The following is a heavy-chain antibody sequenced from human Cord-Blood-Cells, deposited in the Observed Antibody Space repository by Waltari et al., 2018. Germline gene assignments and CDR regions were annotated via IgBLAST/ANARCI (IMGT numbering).Heavy chain of an antibody. CDR1: GFTFSSYG. J-gene: IGHJ3*02. V-gene: IGHV3-33*01. D-gene: IGHD3-9*01. CDR3: ARDRAILTGYDAFDI. CDR2: IWYDGSNK. Sequence: QVQLVESGGGVVQPGRSLRLSCAASGFTFSSYGMHWVRQAPGKGLEWVAVIWYDGSNKYYADSVKGRVTISRDNSKNTLYLQMNSLRAEDTAVYYCARDRAILTGYDAFDIWGQGTMVTVSS.